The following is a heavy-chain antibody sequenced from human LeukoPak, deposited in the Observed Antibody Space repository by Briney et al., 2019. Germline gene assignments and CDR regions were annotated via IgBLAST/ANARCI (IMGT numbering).Heavy chain of an antibody. CDR1: GFTFISYA. CDR2: ISYDGSNK. CDR3: ARGDTMIVVY. J-gene: IGHJ4*02. V-gene: IGHV3-30*03. D-gene: IGHD3-22*01. Sequence: GGSLRLSCAASGFTFISYAVSWVRQAPGKGLEWVAVISYDGSNKYYADSVKGRFTISRDNAKNTLYLQMNSLRAEDTAVYYCARGDTMIVVYWGQGTLVTVSS.